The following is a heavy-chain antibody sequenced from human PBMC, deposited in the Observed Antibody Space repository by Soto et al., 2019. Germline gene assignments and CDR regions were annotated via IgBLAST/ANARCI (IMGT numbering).Heavy chain of an antibody. CDR2: ISYDGSNQ. J-gene: IGHJ4*02. CDR3: AKDQASGQGSFDS. CDR1: GFTFNIYG. Sequence: VKLVESGGGVVQPGGSLRLSCAASGFTFNIYGMHWVRQAPDKGLEWVALISYDGSNQYYADSVKGRFTISRDNSKNTLFLQMNSLRADDPAVYYCAKDQASGQGSFDSWGQGTLVTVSS. V-gene: IGHV3-30*18.